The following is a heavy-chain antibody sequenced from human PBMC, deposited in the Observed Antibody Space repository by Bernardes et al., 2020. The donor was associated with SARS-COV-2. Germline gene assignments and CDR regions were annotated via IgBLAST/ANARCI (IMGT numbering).Heavy chain of an antibody. Sequence: SETLSLTCTVSGGSIGSSSYYWDWIRQPPGKGLEWIGSVYYSGNTYYNPSLKSRVTISVDTSKNQLFLKLSSVTAADTAVYHCATPSARYYDRRRGDGFHVWGQGTMVTVSS. CDR3: ATPSARYYDRRRGDGFHV. CDR1: GGSIGSSSYY. V-gene: IGHV4-39*01. CDR2: VYYSGNT. D-gene: IGHD3-10*01. J-gene: IGHJ3*01.